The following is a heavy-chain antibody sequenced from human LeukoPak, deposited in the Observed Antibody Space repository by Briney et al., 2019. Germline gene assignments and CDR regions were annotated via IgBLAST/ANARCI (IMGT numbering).Heavy chain of an antibody. CDR2: ISGSGGST. Sequence: GGYLRLSCAASGFTFSSYAMSWVPQAPGKGLEWVSAISGSGGSTYYADSVKGRFTISRDNSKNTLYLQMNRLRAEDTAVYDCAKDIVVVVAATGGAFDIWGQGTMVTVSS. V-gene: IGHV3-23*01. CDR1: GFTFSSYA. J-gene: IGHJ3*02. D-gene: IGHD2-15*01. CDR3: AKDIVVVVAATGGAFDI.